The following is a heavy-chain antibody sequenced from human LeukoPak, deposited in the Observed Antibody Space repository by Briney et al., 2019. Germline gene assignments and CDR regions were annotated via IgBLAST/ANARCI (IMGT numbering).Heavy chain of an antibody. D-gene: IGHD6-19*01. CDR2: INPNSGGT. CDR1: GYTFTGYY. CDR3: ARAYGYSSGWGAFDI. J-gene: IGHJ3*02. Sequence: GASVKVSCKASGYTFTGYYMHWVRQAPGQGLEWMGWINPNSGGTNYAQKFQGWVTMTRDTSISTAYMELSRLRSDDTAVYYCARAYGYSSGWGAFDIWGQGTMVTVSS. V-gene: IGHV1-2*04.